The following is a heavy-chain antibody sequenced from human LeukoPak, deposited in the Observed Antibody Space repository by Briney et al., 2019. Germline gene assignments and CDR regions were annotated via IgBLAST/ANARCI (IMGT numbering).Heavy chain of an antibody. CDR1: GFTFSNSP. CDR2: ISANGGDT. D-gene: IGHD5-12*01. J-gene: IGHJ4*02. V-gene: IGHV3-64D*06. Sequence: GGSLRLSCSASGFTFSNSPMYWVRQAPGKGLEYVSSISANGGDTYYADSVKGRFTISRDNSKSTLYLQMSSLRAEDTALYYCVKYSGFDYFFDYWGQGTLVTVSS. CDR3: VKYSGFDYFFDY.